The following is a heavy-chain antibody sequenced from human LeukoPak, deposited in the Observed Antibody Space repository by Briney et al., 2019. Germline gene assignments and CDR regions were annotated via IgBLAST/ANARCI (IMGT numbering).Heavy chain of an antibody. CDR1: GGSFSGYY. Sequence: PSETLSLTCAVYGGSFSGYYWSWIRQPPGKGLEWIGEINHSGSTNYNPSLKSRVTISVDTSKNQFSLKLSSVAAADTAVYYCARQYSSSTSNWFDPWGQGTLVTVSS. CDR2: INHSGST. CDR3: ARQYSSSTSNWFDP. J-gene: IGHJ5*02. V-gene: IGHV4-34*01. D-gene: IGHD6-13*01.